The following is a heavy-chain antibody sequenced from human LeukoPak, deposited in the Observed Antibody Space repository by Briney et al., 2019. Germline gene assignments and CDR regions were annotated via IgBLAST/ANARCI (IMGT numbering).Heavy chain of an antibody. D-gene: IGHD2-2*01. CDR3: AKDSSTWGNRYFDY. J-gene: IGHJ4*02. V-gene: IGHV3-30*18. Sequence: GGSLRLSCAVSGFTFSSYGIHWVRQAPGKGLEWVTFISHDGTKNYYADSVKGRFTVSRDNSKNTLYLQMDSLRADDTAVYYCAKDSSTWGNRYFDYWGQGTLVTVSS. CDR1: GFTFSSYG. CDR2: ISHDGTKN.